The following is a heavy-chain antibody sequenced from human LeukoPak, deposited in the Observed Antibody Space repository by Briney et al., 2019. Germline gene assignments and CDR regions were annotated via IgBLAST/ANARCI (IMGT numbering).Heavy chain of an antibody. J-gene: IGHJ4*02. Sequence: SETLSLTCAVYGGSFSGYYWSWIRQPPGKGLEWIGSIYYSGSTYYNPSLKSRVTISVDTSKNQFSLKLSSVTAVDTAVYYCARHGVAGHDYWGQGTLVTVSS. CDR2: IYYSGST. D-gene: IGHD6-19*01. CDR3: ARHGVAGHDY. CDR1: GGSFSGYY. V-gene: IGHV4-34*01.